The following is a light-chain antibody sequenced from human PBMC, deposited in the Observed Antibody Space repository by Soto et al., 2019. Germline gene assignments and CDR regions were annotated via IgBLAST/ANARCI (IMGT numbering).Light chain of an antibody. CDR1: QSVSSY. Sequence: EIVLTQSPATLSLSPGERATLSFRASQSVSSYLAWYQQKPGQAPRLLIYDASNRATGIPARFSGSGSGTEFTLTISSLQPDDSATYYCQQYNTYWTFGQGTKVDIK. CDR3: QQYNTYWT. CDR2: DAS. J-gene: IGKJ1*01. V-gene: IGKV3-11*01.